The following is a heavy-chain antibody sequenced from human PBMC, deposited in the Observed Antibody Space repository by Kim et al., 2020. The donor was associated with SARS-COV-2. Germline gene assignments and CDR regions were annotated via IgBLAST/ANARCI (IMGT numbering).Heavy chain of an antibody. CDR1: GSTFSSYW. CDR2: IKEDGSEK. Sequence: GGSLRLSCEASGSTFSSYWMSWVRQAPGKGLEWVANIKEDGSEKYYVDSVKGRLTISRDNAKNSLYLQMDSLRAGDTAVYYCVRDGYSGHDLAFDIWGPGTMVTVSS. V-gene: IGHV3-7*03. CDR3: VRDGYSGHDLAFDI. D-gene: IGHD5-12*01. J-gene: IGHJ3*02.